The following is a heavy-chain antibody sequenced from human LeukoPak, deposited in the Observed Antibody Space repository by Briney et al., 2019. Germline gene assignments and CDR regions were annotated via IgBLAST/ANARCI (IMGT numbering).Heavy chain of an antibody. Sequence: GGSLRLSCAASGFTFSGYWMHWVRQAPGKGLVWVSRINTDGGNTNYADSVKGRFTISRDNAKDTLYLQMNSLRAEDTAVYYCARELSGSRGRHFDYWGQGTLVTVSS. D-gene: IGHD2-15*01. CDR2: INTDGGNT. CDR3: ARELSGSRGRHFDY. V-gene: IGHV3-74*01. CDR1: GFTFSGYW. J-gene: IGHJ4*02.